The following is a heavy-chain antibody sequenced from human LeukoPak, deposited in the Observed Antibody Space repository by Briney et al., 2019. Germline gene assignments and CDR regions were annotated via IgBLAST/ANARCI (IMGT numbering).Heavy chain of an antibody. D-gene: IGHD6-13*01. Sequence: ASAKVSCKASGYAFTGYYMHWVRQAPGQGLEWMGWINPNSGGTNYAQKFQGRVTMTRDTSISTAYMELSRLRSDDTAVYYCAREFVAAAYWFDPWGEGTLVTVSS. J-gene: IGHJ5*02. V-gene: IGHV1-2*02. CDR2: INPNSGGT. CDR1: GYAFTGYY. CDR3: AREFVAAAYWFDP.